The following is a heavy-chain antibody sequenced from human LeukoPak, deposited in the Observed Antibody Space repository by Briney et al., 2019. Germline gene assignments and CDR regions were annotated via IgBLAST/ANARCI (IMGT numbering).Heavy chain of an antibody. Sequence: GSLILSCAASGFTFSSYVMTWVRQAPGKGLEWIGEINHSGSSNYNPSLKSRVTISVDTSKNQFSLKLSSVTAADTAVYYCARGEDGDYYFQHWGQGTLVTVSS. D-gene: IGHD4-17*01. CDR3: ARGEDGDYYFQH. J-gene: IGHJ1*01. V-gene: IGHV4-34*01. CDR1: GFTFSSYV. CDR2: INHSGSS.